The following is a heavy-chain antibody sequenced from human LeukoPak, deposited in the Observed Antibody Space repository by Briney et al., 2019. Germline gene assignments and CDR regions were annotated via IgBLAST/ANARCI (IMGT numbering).Heavy chain of an antibody. CDR3: AKSISRLWFGELAGG. V-gene: IGHV3-23*01. J-gene: IGHJ4*02. D-gene: IGHD3-10*01. Sequence: GGSLRLSCAASGFTFGSYAMSWVRQAPGKGLEWGSAISGSRDSTYYADSVKGRFTISRDNSKNTLYLQMNSLRAEDTAVYYCAKSISRLWFGELAGGWGQGTLVTVSS. CDR1: GFTFGSYA. CDR2: ISGSRDST.